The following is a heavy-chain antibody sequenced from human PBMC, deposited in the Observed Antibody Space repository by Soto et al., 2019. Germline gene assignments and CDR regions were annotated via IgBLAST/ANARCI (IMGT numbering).Heavy chain of an antibody. D-gene: IGHD6-6*01. CDR2: IYSGGST. J-gene: IGHJ4*02. CDR1: GFSVSNNY. Sequence: VQLVESGGDMIQPGGSLRLSCAASGFSVSNNYLNWVRQAPGKGLEWVSVIYSGGSTYYAGSVKGRFSISRDDSKNTLYLQMNSLRAEDTAVYYCARGRVAALLPYYFDLWGQGTRVTVSS. CDR3: ARGRVAALLPYYFDL. V-gene: IGHV3-53*01.